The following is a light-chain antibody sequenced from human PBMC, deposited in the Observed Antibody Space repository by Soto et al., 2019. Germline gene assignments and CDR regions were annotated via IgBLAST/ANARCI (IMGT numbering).Light chain of an antibody. CDR1: QSVSSN. J-gene: IGKJ5*01. V-gene: IGKV3-15*01. CDR3: QQYSCSPIT. CDR2: CAS. Sequence: EIVMTQSPATLSVSPGERATLSCRASQSVSSNLAWYQQKPARPPTRLIICASSRAAGIPARCSGSGSGTEVTLPTSSRLEAEDSADYYWQQYSCSPITFGQGTRLEIK.